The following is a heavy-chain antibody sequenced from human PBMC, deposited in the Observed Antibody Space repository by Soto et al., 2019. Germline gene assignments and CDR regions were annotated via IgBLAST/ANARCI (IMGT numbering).Heavy chain of an antibody. Sequence: QVQLVDSGGGVVQPGRSLRLSCAASGFTFNKFDMHWVRQAPGKGLEWVAVISYDGSKRYYADSVKGRFTISRDNSKNTLYLQMNSLRAEDTAVYYCAKDAYGSGGYIDVWGQGTTVTVSS. CDR1: GFTFNKFD. V-gene: IGHV3-30*18. CDR3: AKDAYGSGGYIDV. D-gene: IGHD3-10*01. CDR2: ISYDGSKR. J-gene: IGHJ6*02.